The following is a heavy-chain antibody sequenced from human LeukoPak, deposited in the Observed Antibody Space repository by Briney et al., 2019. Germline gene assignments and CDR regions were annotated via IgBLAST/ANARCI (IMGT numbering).Heavy chain of an antibody. D-gene: IGHD3-22*01. CDR3: ANRRRYYDSSGYPTDAFDI. CDR2: ISGSGGSS. V-gene: IGHV3-23*01. Sequence: PGGSLRLSCAASGFTFSSYAMSWVRQAPGKGLEWVSAISGSGGSSYYADSVKGRFTISRDNSKNTLYLQMNSLRAEDTAVYYCANRRRYYDSSGYPTDAFDIWGQGTMVTVSS. CDR1: GFTFSSYA. J-gene: IGHJ3*02.